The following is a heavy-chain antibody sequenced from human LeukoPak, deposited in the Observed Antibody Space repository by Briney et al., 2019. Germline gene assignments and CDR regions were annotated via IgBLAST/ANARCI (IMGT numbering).Heavy chain of an antibody. J-gene: IGHJ6*03. CDR2: IYYSGTT. Sequence: SETLSLTCTVSGGSISSNNYYWGWIRQPPGKGLEWIGSIYYSGTTYYNPSLKSRVIISIDTSKNQFSLKLSSVTAEDTAVYYCAKDLSPFNYYDFWSGYAHSYYYYYMDVWGKGTTVTVSS. V-gene: IGHV4-39*07. D-gene: IGHD3-3*01. CDR1: GGSISSNNYY. CDR3: AKDLSPFNYYDFWSGYAHSYYYYYMDV.